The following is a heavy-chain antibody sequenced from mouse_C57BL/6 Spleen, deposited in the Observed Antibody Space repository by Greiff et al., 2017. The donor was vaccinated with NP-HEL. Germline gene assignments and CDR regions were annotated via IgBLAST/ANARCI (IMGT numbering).Heavy chain of an antibody. D-gene: IGHD2-5*01. CDR2: ISSGGDYI. CDR1: GFTFSSYA. Sequence: EVMLVESGEGLVKPGGSLKLSCAASGFTFSSYAMSWVRQTPEKRLEWVAYISSGGDYIYYADTVKGRFTISRDNARNTLYLQMSSLKSEDTAMYYCTRVPYSNYFDYWGQGTTLTVSS. V-gene: IGHV5-9-1*02. J-gene: IGHJ2*01. CDR3: TRVPYSNYFDY.